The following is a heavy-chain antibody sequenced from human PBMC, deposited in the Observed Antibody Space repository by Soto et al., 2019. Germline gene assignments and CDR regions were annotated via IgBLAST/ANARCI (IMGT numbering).Heavy chain of an antibody. J-gene: IGHJ4*02. D-gene: IGHD3-9*01. CDR1: RYTFTSCY. Sequence: ASVKVSFKASRYTFTSCYIHWVRQAPGQGLEWMGIINPSGGSTSYAQKFQGRVTMTRDTSTSTVYMELSSLRSEDTAVYYCARVTIGAEMAFDYWGPGTLVTVSS. V-gene: IGHV1-46*01. CDR2: INPSGGST. CDR3: ARVTIGAEMAFDY.